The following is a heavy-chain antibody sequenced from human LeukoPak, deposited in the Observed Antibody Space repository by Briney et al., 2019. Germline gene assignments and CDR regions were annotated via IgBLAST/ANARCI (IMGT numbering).Heavy chain of an antibody. V-gene: IGHV4-34*01. D-gene: IGHD3-10*01. CDR1: GASFSGYY. J-gene: IGHJ4*02. Sequence: TSETLSLTCAVYGASFSGYYWSWIRQPPGKGLEWIGDINHSGSTNYNPSLKSRVTMSVDTSKNQFSLKLSSVTAADTTVYYCARAPGYYDGSGSSGNYFDYWGQGTLVTVSS. CDR2: INHSGST. CDR3: ARAPGYYDGSGSSGNYFDY.